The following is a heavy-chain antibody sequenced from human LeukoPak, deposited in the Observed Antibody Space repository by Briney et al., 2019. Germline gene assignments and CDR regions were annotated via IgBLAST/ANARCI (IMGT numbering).Heavy chain of an antibody. V-gene: IGHV4-34*01. CDR3: ARHYSCSGSYYNGPFDY. CDR1: GGSFSGYY. CDR2: INHSGST. Sequence: SETLSLTCAVYGGSFSGYYWSWIRQPPGKGLEWIGEINHSGSTNYNPSLKSRVTISVDTSKNQFSLKLSSVTAADTAVYYCARHYSCSGSYYNGPFDYWGQGTLVTVSS. J-gene: IGHJ4*02. D-gene: IGHD3-10*02.